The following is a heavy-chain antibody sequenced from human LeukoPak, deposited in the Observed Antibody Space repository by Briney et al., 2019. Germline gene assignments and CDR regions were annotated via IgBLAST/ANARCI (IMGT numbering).Heavy chain of an antibody. CDR1: GGSVSSGSYY. J-gene: IGHJ4*02. CDR3: ARVGPGVYFDY. D-gene: IGHD3-10*01. V-gene: IGHV4-61*01. CDR2: IYYSGST. Sequence: SGTLSLTCTVSGGSVSSGSYYWGWIRQPPGKGLEWIGYIYYSGSTNYNPSLQSRVTVSIDTSKNQFSLKLRSVTAADTAVYYCARVGPGVYFDYWGQGTLVTVSS.